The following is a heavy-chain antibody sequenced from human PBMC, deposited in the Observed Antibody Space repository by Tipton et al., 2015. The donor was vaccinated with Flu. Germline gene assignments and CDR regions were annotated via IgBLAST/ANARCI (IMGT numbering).Heavy chain of an antibody. D-gene: IGHD3-9*01. CDR2: IYDSGST. Sequence: TLSLTCTVSGCSITTYYWCWIRQSPGKGLEWIGYIYDSGSTNYNPSLKSRVTISVNTSKNQFSLKLTSVTAADTAVYYCARRDYDILTGSQAFDIWGQGTMVTVSP. CDR3: ARRDYDILTGSQAFDI. V-gene: IGHV4-59*08. CDR1: GCSITTYY. J-gene: IGHJ3*02.